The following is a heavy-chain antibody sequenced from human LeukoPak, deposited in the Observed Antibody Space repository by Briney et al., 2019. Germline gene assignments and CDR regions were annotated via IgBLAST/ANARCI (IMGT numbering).Heavy chain of an antibody. CDR2: ISYDGSDK. CDR3: ARGSYWNS. D-gene: IGHD1-26*01. V-gene: IGHV3-30*04. Sequence: GGSLRLSCASSGFTFHDYAMHWVRQAPGKGLEWVAVISYDGSDKYYTDSVKGRFTISRDNSKNTLYLQMNSLRTEDTALYYCARGSYWNSWGQGTLVTVSS. J-gene: IGHJ4*02. CDR1: GFTFHDYA.